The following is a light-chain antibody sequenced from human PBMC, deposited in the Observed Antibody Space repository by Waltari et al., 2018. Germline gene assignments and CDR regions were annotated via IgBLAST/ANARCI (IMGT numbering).Light chain of an antibody. V-gene: IGLV8-61*01. CDR2: RTN. Sequence: QTVVTQEPSFSVSPGGTVTLTCGLRSGSVSTTYYPSWYQQTPGQAPRPLVYRTNPRSSGVPDRFSGSILGNKAALTITGAQADDESDYYCVLYMGGGILFGGGTKLTVL. CDR1: SGSVSTTYY. J-gene: IGLJ3*02. CDR3: VLYMGGGIL.